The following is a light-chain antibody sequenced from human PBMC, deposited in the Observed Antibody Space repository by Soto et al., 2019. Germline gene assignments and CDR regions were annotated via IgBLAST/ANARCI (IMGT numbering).Light chain of an antibody. J-gene: IGKJ5*01. CDR1: QSVSSN. CDR3: QQYNGYATT. CDR2: AAS. Sequence: EIVMTQSPVTLSVSPGERATLSCRASQSVSSNLAWYQQKPGQAPRLLIYAASTRATGFPARFSGSGSGTEFTLTISSLQPDDSATYYCQQYNGYATTFGQGTRLEIK. V-gene: IGKV3-15*01.